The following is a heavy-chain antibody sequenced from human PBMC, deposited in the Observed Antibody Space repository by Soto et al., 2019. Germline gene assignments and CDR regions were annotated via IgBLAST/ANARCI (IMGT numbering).Heavy chain of an antibody. CDR1: GFTFSSYG. J-gene: IGHJ4*02. D-gene: IGHD3-22*01. Sequence: PGGSLRLSCADSGFTFSSYGMHWVRQAPGKGLEWVAHISYDGSNNNYVDSVKGRFTISRDNSKNTLYLQMNSLRAEDTAVYHCARDSYYYDSSGYYTFDHWGQGTLVTVSS. CDR2: ISYDGSNN. CDR3: ARDSYYYDSSGYYTFDH. V-gene: IGHV3-30*03.